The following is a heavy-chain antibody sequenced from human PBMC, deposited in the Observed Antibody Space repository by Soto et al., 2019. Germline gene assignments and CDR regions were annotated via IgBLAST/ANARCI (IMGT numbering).Heavy chain of an antibody. V-gene: IGHV3-48*03. D-gene: IGHD1-26*01. CDR3: ATDSTDSGSLDY. J-gene: IGHJ4*02. CDR2: IGSSGSGI. Sequence: DVQLVESGGDLVQPGGSLRLSCAASGFTFSSYEMNWVRQAPGKGLEWVSYIGSSGSGIYYTDFVKGRFTISRDNAKKSLYLQMNGLRAEDSAVYYCATDSTDSGSLDYWGQGTLVTVSS. CDR1: GFTFSSYE.